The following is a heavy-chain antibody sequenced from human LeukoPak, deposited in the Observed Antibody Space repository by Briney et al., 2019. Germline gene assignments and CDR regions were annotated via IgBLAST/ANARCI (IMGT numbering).Heavy chain of an antibody. CDR2: IYSGGST. CDR3: ARMSGYSNDAFDI. D-gene: IGHD6-13*01. V-gene: IGHV3-66*01. Sequence: GSLRLSCAASGFTVSSNYMSWVRQAPGKGLEWVSVIYSGGSTYYADSVEGRFTISRDNSKNTLYLQMNSLRAEDTAVYYCARMSGYSNDAFDIWGQGTMVTVSS. J-gene: IGHJ3*02. CDR1: GFTVSSNY.